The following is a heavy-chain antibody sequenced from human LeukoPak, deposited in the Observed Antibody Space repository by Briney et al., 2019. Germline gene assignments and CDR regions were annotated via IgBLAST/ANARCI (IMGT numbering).Heavy chain of an antibody. D-gene: IGHD3-9*01. J-gene: IGHJ3*02. CDR2: ITYSETT. CDR1: GGSLSSYY. Sequence: PSETLSLTCTVSGGSLSSYYWSWIRQPPGKGLEWIGYITYSETTNYNPSLNSRVTISVDTSKNQFSLKLTSVTAADTAFYYCASSRPYYDILTGQSDDAFDIWGRGTMVTVSS. V-gene: IGHV4-59*01. CDR3: ASSRPYYDILTGQSDDAFDI.